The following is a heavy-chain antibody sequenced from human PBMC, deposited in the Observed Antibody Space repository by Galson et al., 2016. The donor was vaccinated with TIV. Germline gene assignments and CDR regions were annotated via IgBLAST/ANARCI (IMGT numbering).Heavy chain of an antibody. J-gene: IGHJ5*02. CDR1: GGSFMNYA. Sequence: SVKVSCKASGGSFMNYAVSWVRQAPGQGLEWMGRIIPIFGTGHYAQKFQGRVTITADIFASTAYMELNSLTSEDTAVYYCARAVGGNWFDPWGQGTLVTVSS. D-gene: IGHD3-16*01. V-gene: IGHV1-69*06. CDR3: ARAVGGNWFDP. CDR2: IIPIFGTG.